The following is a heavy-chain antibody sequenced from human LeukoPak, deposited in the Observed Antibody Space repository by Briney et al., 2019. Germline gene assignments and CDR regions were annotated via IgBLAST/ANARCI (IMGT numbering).Heavy chain of an antibody. CDR2: TYYRSTWYY. V-gene: IGHV6-1*01. CDR3: TRDLRLGYNSGRFDY. J-gene: IGHJ4*02. Sequence: SQTLSLTCVISGESVSSNTAAWNWVRQSPSRGLEWLARTYYRSTWYYDYALSMKSRMTITPDTSKNQFSLHLNSVTPEDTAVYYCTRDLRLGYNSGRFDYWGQGNPVTVSS. D-gene: IGHD6-19*01. CDR1: GESVSSNTAA.